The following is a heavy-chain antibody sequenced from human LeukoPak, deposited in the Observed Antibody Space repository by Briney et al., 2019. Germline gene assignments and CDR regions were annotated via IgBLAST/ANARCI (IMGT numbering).Heavy chain of an antibody. J-gene: IGHJ5*02. CDR3: ARVRGVVVVAATPRWFDP. CDR2: INHSGST. D-gene: IGHD2-15*01. Sequence: SETLSLTCAVYGGSFSGYYWSWIRQPPGKGPEWIGEINHSGSTNYNPSLKSRVTISVDTSKNQFSLKLSSVTAADTAVYYCARVRGVVVVAATPRWFDPWGQGTLVTVSS. CDR1: GGSFSGYY. V-gene: IGHV4-34*01.